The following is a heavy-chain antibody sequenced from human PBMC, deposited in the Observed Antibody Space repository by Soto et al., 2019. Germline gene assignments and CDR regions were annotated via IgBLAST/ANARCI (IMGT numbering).Heavy chain of an antibody. CDR3: ARGWSCFSTSCYFDY. CDR1: GGSISSDYYS. CDR2: IYHSGNT. D-gene: IGHD2-2*01. Sequence: SGTLSLTCAVSGGSISSDYYSWTWIRQPPGKGLEWIGYIYHSGNTYYNPSLKSRVTISVDRSKDQFSLKLRSLTAADTAVYYCARGWSCFSTSCYFDYWGQGTLVTVSS. J-gene: IGHJ4*02. V-gene: IGHV4-30-2*01.